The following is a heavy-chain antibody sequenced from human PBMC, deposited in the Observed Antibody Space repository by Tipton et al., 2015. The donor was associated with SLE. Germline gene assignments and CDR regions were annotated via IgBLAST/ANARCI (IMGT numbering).Heavy chain of an antibody. CDR1: GASIGTNRYY. J-gene: IGHJ3*02. D-gene: IGHD6-25*01. Sequence: TLSLTCTVSGASIGTNRYYWAWIRQTPGAGLEWIGTIFYSGTTYYDPSLKSRVTMSVDTSKNQFSLKLNSVTATDTAIYYCASPRRGYSPRVPFDIWGQGTMVTVSS. CDR3: ASPRRGYSPRVPFDI. CDR2: IFYSGTT. V-gene: IGHV4-39*01.